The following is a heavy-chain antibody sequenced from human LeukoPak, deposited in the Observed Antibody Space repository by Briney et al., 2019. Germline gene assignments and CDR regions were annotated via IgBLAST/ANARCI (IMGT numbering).Heavy chain of an antibody. CDR3: ARVPEYYYYYMDV. CDR2: IHIGGST. V-gene: IGHV4-39*01. Sequence: PSETLSLTCTVSGGSISSSAYHWGWIRQPPGKGLEWIGSIHIGGSTYYNPSFKSRVTISVDTSKNQFSLKLRSVTAADTAMYYCARVPEYYYYYMDVWGKGTTVTVSS. D-gene: IGHD2-2*01. J-gene: IGHJ6*03. CDR1: GGSISSSAYH.